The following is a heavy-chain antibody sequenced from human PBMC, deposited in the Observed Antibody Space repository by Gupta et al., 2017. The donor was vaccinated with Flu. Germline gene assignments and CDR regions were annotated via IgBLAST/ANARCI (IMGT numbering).Heavy chain of an antibody. D-gene: IGHD3-22*01. J-gene: IGHJ3*02. CDR3: AKHITMIVVVIVEAFDI. CDR1: GFTFSIYA. Sequence: EVQLLESGGGLVQPGGPLRLSCAASGFTFSIYAMSWVRQAPGKGLEWVSAISGSGGSTYYADSVKGRFTISRDNSKNTLYLQMNSLRAEDTAVYYCAKHITMIVVVIVEAFDIWGQGTMVTVSS. V-gene: IGHV3-23*01. CDR2: ISGSGGST.